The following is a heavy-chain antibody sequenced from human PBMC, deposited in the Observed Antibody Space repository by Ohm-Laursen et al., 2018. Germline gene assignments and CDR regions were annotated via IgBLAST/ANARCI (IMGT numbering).Heavy chain of an antibody. CDR2: ISGSGGST. V-gene: IGHV3-23*01. D-gene: IGHD3-22*01. CDR1: GFNFSSYA. CDR3: AKGSPITMIANPYYITY. Sequence: SLRLSCTATGFNFSSYAMSWVRQAPGKGLEWVSAISGSGGSTYYADSVKGRFTISRDNSKNTLYLQMNSLRAEDTAVYYCAKGSPITMIANPYYITYWGQGTLVTVSS. J-gene: IGHJ4*02.